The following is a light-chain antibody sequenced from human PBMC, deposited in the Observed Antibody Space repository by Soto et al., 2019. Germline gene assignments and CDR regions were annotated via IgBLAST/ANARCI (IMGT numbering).Light chain of an antibody. CDR2: DVS. V-gene: IGLV2-14*01. CDR1: SSDVGAYNY. J-gene: IGLJ1*01. Sequence: QSALTQPASVSGSPGQSITISCTGTSSDVGAYNYDSWYQQYPGEAPKVIIYDVSHRPAGVSNRCSGSKSGNTASLTISGIQTQDEADYYCSSYTSATTYVFGTGTKLTVL. CDR3: SSYTSATTYV.